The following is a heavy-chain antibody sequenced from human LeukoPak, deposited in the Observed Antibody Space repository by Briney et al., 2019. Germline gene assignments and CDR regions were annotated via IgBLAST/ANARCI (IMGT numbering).Heavy chain of an antibody. Sequence: ASLKVSCKASGGTFSSYAISWVRQAPGQGLEWMGGIIPIFGTANYAQKFQGRVTITTDESTSTAYMELSSLRSEDTAVYYCARELLWFGEPTYYFDYWGQGTLVTVSS. D-gene: IGHD3-10*01. CDR3: ARELLWFGEPTYYFDY. CDR1: GGTFSSYA. J-gene: IGHJ4*02. CDR2: IIPIFGTA. V-gene: IGHV1-69*05.